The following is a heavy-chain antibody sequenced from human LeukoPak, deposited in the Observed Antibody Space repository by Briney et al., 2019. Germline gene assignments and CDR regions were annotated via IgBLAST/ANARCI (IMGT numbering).Heavy chain of an antibody. V-gene: IGHV5-51*01. D-gene: IGHD2-2*01. CDR3: ARQCSSTSCYSPDFDY. J-gene: IGHJ4*02. CDR2: IYPGDSDT. Sequence: GESLKISCKGSGCSFTSYWIGWVRQMPGKGLEWMGIIYPGDSDTRYSPSFQGQVTISADKSISTAYLQWSSLKASDTAMYYCARQCSSTSCYSPDFDYWGQGTLVTVSS. CDR1: GCSFTSYW.